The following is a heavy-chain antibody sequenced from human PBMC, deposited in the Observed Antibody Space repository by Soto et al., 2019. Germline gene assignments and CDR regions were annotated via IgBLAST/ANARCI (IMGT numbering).Heavy chain of an antibody. V-gene: IGHV1-18*01. D-gene: IGHD5-18*01. Sequence: ASVKVSCKASGYTFTSYGISWVRQAPGQGLEWMGWISAYNGNTNYAQKLQGRVTMTTDTSTSTAYMELRGLRSDDTAVYYCARDGYLRSLGWFDPGGQGTLVTVSS. CDR3: ARDGYLRSLGWFDP. J-gene: IGHJ5*02. CDR1: GYTFTSYG. CDR2: ISAYNGNT.